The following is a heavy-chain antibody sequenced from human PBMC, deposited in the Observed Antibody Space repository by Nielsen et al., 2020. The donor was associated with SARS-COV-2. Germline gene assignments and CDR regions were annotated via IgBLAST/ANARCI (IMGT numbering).Heavy chain of an antibody. CDR3: AKEGFLESSYYYYGMDV. V-gene: IGHV3-30*18. J-gene: IGHJ6*02. D-gene: IGHD3-3*01. CDR2: ISYDGSNK. CDR1: GFTFSSYG. Sequence: GESLKISYAASGFTFSSYGMHWVRQAPGKGLEWVAVISYDGSNKYYADSVKGRFTISRDNSKNTLYLQMNSLRAEDTAVYYCAKEGFLESSYYYYGMDVWGQGTTVTVSS.